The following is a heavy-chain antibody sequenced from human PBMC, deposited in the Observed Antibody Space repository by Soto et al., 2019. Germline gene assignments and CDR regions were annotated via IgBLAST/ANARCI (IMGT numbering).Heavy chain of an antibody. CDR2: IYSGGST. D-gene: IGHD3-3*01. CDR1: GFTVSSNY. V-gene: IGHV3-66*01. CDR3: ARGAGFTILDSLNGFDP. J-gene: IGHJ5*02. Sequence: EVQLVESGGGLVQPGGSLRLSCAASGFTVSSNYMSWVRQAPGKGLEWVSVIYSGGSTYYADSVKGRFTISKDNSKHTLYLEMNSLRADDTAVYYCARGAGFTILDSLNGFDPWGQGTLVTVSS.